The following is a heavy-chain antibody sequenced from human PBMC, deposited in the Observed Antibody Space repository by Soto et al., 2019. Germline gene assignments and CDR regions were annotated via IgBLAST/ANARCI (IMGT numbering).Heavy chain of an antibody. Sequence: QVQLRESGPRLVKTSGTLSLTCAVSGGSSSDPNWWTWVRHTPGKGLDWIGEIYHSGSPTYSPSIMGPAAISVAKSNTQSAWRPRYLPAADTAVYYCATLPPRIVVTLLPLPSWGQGIQVTISS. V-gene: IGHV4-4*02. CDR3: ATLPPRIVVTLLPLPS. J-gene: IGHJ5*02. CDR2: IYHSGSP. D-gene: IGHD2-21*01. CDR1: GGSSSDPNW.